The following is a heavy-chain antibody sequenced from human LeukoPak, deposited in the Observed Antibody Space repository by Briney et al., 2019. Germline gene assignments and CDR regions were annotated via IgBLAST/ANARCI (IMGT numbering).Heavy chain of an antibody. CDR1: GLSVSNNY. CDR2: LYIGGNT. Sequence: QSGGSLRLSCVASGLSVSNNYMNWVRQAPGEGLEWVSALYIGGNTYYVDSVRGRFTISRDNSKNTLYLQMNSLRAEDTAIYYCMAAAGYNHGQCWGQGTLVTVSS. CDR3: MAAAGYNHGQC. V-gene: IGHV3-53*01. J-gene: IGHJ4*02. D-gene: IGHD5-18*01.